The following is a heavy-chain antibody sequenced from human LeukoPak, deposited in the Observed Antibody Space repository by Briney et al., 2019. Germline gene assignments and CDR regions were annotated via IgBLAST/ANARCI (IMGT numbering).Heavy chain of an antibody. J-gene: IGHJ4*02. CDR3: ARRLVYSGSPFDY. D-gene: IGHD1-26*01. CDR1: GYTFTSYG. Sequence: ASVKVSCKASGYTFTSYGISWVRQAPGQGLEWMGWINPNSGGTNYAQKFQGRVTMTRDTSISTAYMELSRLRSDDTAVYYCARRLVYSGSPFDYWGQGTLVTVSS. CDR2: INPNSGGT. V-gene: IGHV1-2*02.